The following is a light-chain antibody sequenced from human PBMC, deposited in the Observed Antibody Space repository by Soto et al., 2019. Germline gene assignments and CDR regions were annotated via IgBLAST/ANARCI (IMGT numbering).Light chain of an antibody. Sequence: EIVVTQSQGTLSLSPGETATLSCRASQSVSSSYLASYQQIPCQAPRLLIYGASSRATCVPDRFSGSGSGTDFTLTISRREPEDFVVYYCQQYDSSPVTFGQGTKVQSK. CDR3: QQYDSSPVT. J-gene: IGKJ1*01. V-gene: IGKV3-20*01. CDR2: GAS. CDR1: QSVSSSY.